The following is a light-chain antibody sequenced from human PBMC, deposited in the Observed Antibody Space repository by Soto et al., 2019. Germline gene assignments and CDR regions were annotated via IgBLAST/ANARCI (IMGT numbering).Light chain of an antibody. V-gene: IGLV2-11*01. CDR1: SSDVGGYNY. J-gene: IGLJ2*01. CDR2: DVT. CDR3: FSYAGTFTFE. Sequence: QSALTQPRSVSGSPGQSVTISCTGTSSDVGGYNYVSWYQQHPGKAPKLMIYDVTNRPSGVPDRFSGSKSGNTASLTISGLQAEDEADYYCFSYAGTFTFEVGGGTKLTVL.